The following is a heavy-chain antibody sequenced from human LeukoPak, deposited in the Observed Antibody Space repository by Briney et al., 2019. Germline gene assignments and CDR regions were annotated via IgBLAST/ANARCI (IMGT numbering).Heavy chain of an antibody. J-gene: IGHJ4*02. V-gene: IGHV1-8*03. Sequence: ASVKVSCKASGYTFTSYDINWVRQATGQGLEWMGWMNPNSGNTGYAQKFQGRVTITRNTSISTAYMELSSLRSEDTAVYYCATDPGIAAAGRVRLGSYGVFFDYWGQGTLVTVSS. D-gene: IGHD6-13*01. CDR1: GYTFTSYD. CDR3: ATDPGIAAAGRVRLGSYGVFFDY. CDR2: MNPNSGNT.